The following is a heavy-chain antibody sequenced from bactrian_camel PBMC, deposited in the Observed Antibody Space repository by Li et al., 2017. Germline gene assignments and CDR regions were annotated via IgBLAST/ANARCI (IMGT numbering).Heavy chain of an antibody. CDR1: GITFSRHG. CDR3: APESRDFGPTACDY. CDR2: ITSLPSLFRAA. D-gene: IGHD4*01. Sequence: VQLVESGGGLVQPGESLRLSCVASGITFSRHGMSWVRQAPGKEVEWVAGITSLPSLFRAASYADSVKGRFTIARENAKNTVYLQMNSLKPEDTAVYYCAPESRDFGPTACDYWGQGTQVTVS. J-gene: IGHJ4*01. V-gene: IGHV3S6*01.